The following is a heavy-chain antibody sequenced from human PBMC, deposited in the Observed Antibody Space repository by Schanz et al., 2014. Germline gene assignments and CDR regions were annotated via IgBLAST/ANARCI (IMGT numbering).Heavy chain of an antibody. Sequence: EVQLVESGGDLVQPGGSQRLSCAASGFIVSSTYMTWVRQAPGKGLEWVSAISGSGSSTYYADSVEGRFTISRDNSKSMLFLEMSSLRVEDTAVYYCVPMSIAAHWGQGTLVTVSS. J-gene: IGHJ4*02. V-gene: IGHV3-66*02. D-gene: IGHD6-6*01. CDR2: SGSGSST. CDR1: GFIVSSTY. CDR3: VPMSIAAH.